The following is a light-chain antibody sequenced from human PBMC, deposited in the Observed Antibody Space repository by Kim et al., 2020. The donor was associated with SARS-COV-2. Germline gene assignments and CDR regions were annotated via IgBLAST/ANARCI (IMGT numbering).Light chain of an antibody. CDR3: QAWVTTTVV. CDR2: HDS. J-gene: IGLJ2*01. CDR1: RLGDKY. V-gene: IGLV3-1*01. Sequence: SYELTQPPSVSVSPGQTVNITCSGHRLGDKYACWYQQKPGQSPVLVIYHDSNRPSGIPERFSGSNSGNTATLTISETQAVDEADYFCQAWVTTTVVFGGGTQLT.